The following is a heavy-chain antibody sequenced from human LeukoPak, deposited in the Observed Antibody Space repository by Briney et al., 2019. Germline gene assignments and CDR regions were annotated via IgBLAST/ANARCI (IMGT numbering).Heavy chain of an antibody. J-gene: IGHJ4*02. CDR3: ARAKYYYDSSGYCD. Sequence: GGSLRLSCAASGFTFDDYGMSWVRQAPGKGLEWVSGINWNGGSTGYADSVKGRFTISRDNAKNSLYLQMNSLRAEDTALYYCARAKYYYDSSGYCDWGPGTLVTVSS. D-gene: IGHD3-22*01. V-gene: IGHV3-20*04. CDR2: INWNGGST. CDR1: GFTFDDYG.